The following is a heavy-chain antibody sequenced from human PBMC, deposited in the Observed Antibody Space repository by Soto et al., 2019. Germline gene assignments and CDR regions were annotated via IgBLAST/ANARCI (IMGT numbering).Heavy chain of an antibody. J-gene: IGHJ6*02. V-gene: IGHV3-30*03. CDR1: GFTFSSYG. D-gene: IGHD3-9*01. CDR2: ISYDGSNK. Sequence: GGSLRLSCAASGFTFSSYGMHWVRQAPGKGLEWVAVISYDGSNKYYADSVKGRFTISRDNSKNALYLQMNSLRAEDTAVYYCARGEHVLRYFDWGGMDVWGQGTAVTVSS. CDR3: ARGEHVLRYFDWGGMDV.